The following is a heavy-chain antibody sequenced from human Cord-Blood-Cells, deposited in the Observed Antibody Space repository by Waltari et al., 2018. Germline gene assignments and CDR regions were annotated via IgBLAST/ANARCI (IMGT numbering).Heavy chain of an antibody. Sequence: QVQLVESGGGVVQPGRSLRLSCAASGFTFSSYGMHWVRQDPGKGLEVVAVIWYDGSNKDDAGSVKGRFTISGDNSKNTLYLQMNSLGAEETAVYYCARDMNYDILTGYYKGGFDYWGQGTLVTVSS. CDR2: IWYDGSNK. V-gene: IGHV3-33*01. J-gene: IGHJ4*02. CDR3: ARDMNYDILTGYYKGGFDY. D-gene: IGHD3-9*01. CDR1: GFTFSSYG.